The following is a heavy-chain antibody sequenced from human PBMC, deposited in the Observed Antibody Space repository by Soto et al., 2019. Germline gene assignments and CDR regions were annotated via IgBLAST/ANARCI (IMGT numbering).Heavy chain of an antibody. J-gene: IGHJ5*02. V-gene: IGHV1-18*01. CDR1: GYTFTSYG. CDR2: ISAYNGNT. D-gene: IGHD3-22*01. CDR3: AREFYYDSSGYDWFDP. Sequence: ASVKVSCKASGYTFTSYGISWVRQAPGQGLEWMEWISAYNGNTNYAQKLQGRVTMTTDTSTSTAYMELRSLRSDDTAVYYCAREFYYDSSGYDWFDPWGQGTLVTVSS.